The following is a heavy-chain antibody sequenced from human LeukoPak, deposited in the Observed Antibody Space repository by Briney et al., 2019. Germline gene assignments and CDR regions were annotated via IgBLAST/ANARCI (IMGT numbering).Heavy chain of an antibody. CDR1: GFTFSSYA. CDR3: ARDQAIQLFDY. V-gene: IGHV3-30-3*01. J-gene: IGHJ4*02. D-gene: IGHD5-18*01. Sequence: GGSLRLSCAASGFTFSSYAMHWVRQAPGKGLEWVAVISYDGSNKYYADSVKGRFTISRDNSKNTLYLQMNSLRAEDTAVYYCARDQAIQLFDYWGQGTLVTVSS. CDR2: ISYDGSNK.